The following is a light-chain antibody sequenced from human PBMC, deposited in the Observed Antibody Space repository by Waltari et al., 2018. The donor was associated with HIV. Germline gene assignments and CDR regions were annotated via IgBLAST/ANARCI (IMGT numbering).Light chain of an antibody. CDR2: GRN. V-gene: IGLV3-19*01. Sequence: SFGLAQDPAVSVALGQTVRITCQGDSLRRYSARWYQQKPGQAPVLVIHGRNNRPSGIPDRFSGSSSGYTASLTITGAQAEDEADYFCNSRDSSGNHVLFGGGTKLTVL. CDR3: NSRDSSGNHVL. J-gene: IGLJ2*01. CDR1: SLRRYS.